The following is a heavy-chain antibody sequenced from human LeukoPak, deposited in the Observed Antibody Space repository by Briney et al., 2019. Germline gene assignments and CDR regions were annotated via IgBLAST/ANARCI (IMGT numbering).Heavy chain of an antibody. CDR1: GFTFSSYS. J-gene: IGHJ5*02. V-gene: IGHV3-48*01. D-gene: IGHD3-10*02. Sequence: GGSLRLSCAASGFTFSSYSMNWVRQAPGKGLEWVSYISSSSSTIYYADSVKGRFTISRDNAKNSLYLQMNTLRAEDTAVYYCARGRSDPRCSGMDWFDPWGQGTLVTVSS. CDR3: ARGRSDPRCSGMDWFDP. CDR2: ISSSSSTI.